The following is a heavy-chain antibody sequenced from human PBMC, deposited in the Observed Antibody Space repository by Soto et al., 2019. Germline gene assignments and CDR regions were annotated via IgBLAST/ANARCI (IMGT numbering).Heavy chain of an antibody. CDR2: IYYRGST. CDR1: GGYISSYY. V-gene: IGHV4-59*01. CDR3: ERLNAVAGSDY. J-gene: IGHJ4*02. D-gene: IGHD6-19*01. Sequence: SETLSLTCTVSGGYISSYYWSWIRQPPGKGLEWIGYIYYRGSTNYNPSLKSRVTISVDTSXNQFSLKLSSVTAADTAVYYCERLNAVAGSDYWVQGTMVTVSS.